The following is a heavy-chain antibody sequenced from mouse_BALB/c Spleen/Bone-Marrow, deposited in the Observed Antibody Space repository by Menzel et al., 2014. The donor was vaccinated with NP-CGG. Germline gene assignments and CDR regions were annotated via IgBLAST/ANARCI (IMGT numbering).Heavy chain of an antibody. Sequence: VHLVESGPGLVQPSQSLSITCTGSGFSLTSYGVHWVRQSPGKGLEWLGVIWSGGNTDYNAAFISRLSISKDNSKSQVFFKMNSLQANDTAIYYCARNLGDGYSFAYWGQGTLVTVSA. CDR3: ARNLGDGYSFAY. J-gene: IGHJ3*01. CDR1: GFSLTSYG. CDR2: IWSGGNT. V-gene: IGHV2-2*02. D-gene: IGHD2-3*01.